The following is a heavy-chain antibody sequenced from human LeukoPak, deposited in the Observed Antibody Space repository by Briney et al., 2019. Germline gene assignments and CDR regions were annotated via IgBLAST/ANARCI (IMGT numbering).Heavy chain of an antibody. J-gene: IGHJ3*02. CDR1: GGTFSSYA. Sequence: GASVKVSCKASGGTFSSYAISWVRQAPGQGLEWMGGIIPIFGTANYAQKFQGRVTITADESTSTAYMELSSLRSQDTAVYDCAKLVLGIDAFDIWGQGTMVTVSS. CDR2: IIPIFGTA. CDR3: AKLVLGIDAFDI. D-gene: IGHD1-7*01. V-gene: IGHV1-69*13.